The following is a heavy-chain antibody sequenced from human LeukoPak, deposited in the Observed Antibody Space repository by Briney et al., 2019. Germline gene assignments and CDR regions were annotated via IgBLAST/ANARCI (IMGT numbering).Heavy chain of an antibody. CDR1: GGSISSYY. D-gene: IGHD3-22*01. CDR3: ARDGYYDSSGSSFQH. J-gene: IGHJ1*01. V-gene: IGHV4-59*01. CDR2: IYYSGST. Sequence: PSETLSLTCTVSGGSISSYYWSWIRQPPGKGLEWIGYIYYSGSTNYNPSLKSRVTISVDTSKNQFSLKLSSVTAADTAVYYCARDGYYDSSGSSFQHWGQGTLVTVSS.